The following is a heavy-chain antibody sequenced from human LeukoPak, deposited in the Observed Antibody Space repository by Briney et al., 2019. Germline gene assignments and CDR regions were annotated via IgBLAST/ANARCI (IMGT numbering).Heavy chain of an antibody. CDR3: ARGGPSVTPGN. CDR1: GGSISSYY. D-gene: IGHD1-14*01. CDR2: IYYSGST. Sequence: SETLSPTCTVSGGSISSYYWSWIRQPPGKGLEWIGYIYYSGSTNYNPSLKSRVTISVDTSKNQFSLKLSSVTAADTAVYYCARGGPSVTPGNWGQGTLVTVSS. V-gene: IGHV4-59*01. J-gene: IGHJ4*02.